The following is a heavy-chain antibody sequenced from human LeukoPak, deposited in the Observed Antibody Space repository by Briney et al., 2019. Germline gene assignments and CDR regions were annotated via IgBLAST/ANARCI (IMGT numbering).Heavy chain of an antibody. D-gene: IGHD3-10*01. CDR2: IQNSGTT. CDR1: GGPFSGYF. CDR3: ARRYYYNLGSFPFDF. V-gene: IGHV4-34*01. J-gene: IGHJ4*02. Sequence: PSETLSLPCAVSGGPFSGYFWSWIRQSSGKGLEWIGEIQNSGTTNYNPSLNSRVSISEDTSKNQFYLNLSCVTAADTAVYYCARRYYYNLGSFPFDFWGQGTLVTVSS.